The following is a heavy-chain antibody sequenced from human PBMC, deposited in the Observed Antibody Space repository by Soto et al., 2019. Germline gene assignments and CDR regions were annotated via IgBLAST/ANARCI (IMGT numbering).Heavy chain of an antibody. J-gene: IGHJ3*02. CDR3: ARDSWQLAGGAFDI. Sequence: ASAKGSCKASGYTFSGYYMHWVRQAPGQGLEWMGWINPNSGGTNYAQKFQGWVTMTRDTSISTAYMELSRLRSDDTAVYYCARDSWQLAGGAFDIWGQGTMVTVSS. D-gene: IGHD6-6*01. CDR2: INPNSGGT. V-gene: IGHV1-2*04. CDR1: GYTFSGYY.